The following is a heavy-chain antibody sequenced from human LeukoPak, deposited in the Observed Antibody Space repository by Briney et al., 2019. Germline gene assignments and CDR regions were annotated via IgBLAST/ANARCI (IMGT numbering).Heavy chain of an antibody. CDR3: ARERYFDSGPVDY. CDR1: GFTFSSYA. Sequence: AGGSLRLSCAASGFTFSSYAMSWVRQAPGKGLEWVSAISGSGGSTYYADSVKGRFTISRDNSKNSLYLQMNSLRAEDTALYHCARERYFDSGPVDYWGQGTLVTVSS. D-gene: IGHD3-9*01. J-gene: IGHJ4*02. CDR2: ISGSGGST. V-gene: IGHV3-23*01.